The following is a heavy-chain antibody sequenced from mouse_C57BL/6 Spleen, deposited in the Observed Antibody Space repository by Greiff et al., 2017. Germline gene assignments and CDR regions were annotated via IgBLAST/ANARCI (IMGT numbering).Heavy chain of an antibody. CDR2: IYPRSGNT. D-gene: IGHD4-1*01. Sequence: QVQLQQSGAELARPGASVKLSCKASGYTFTSYGISWVKQRTGQGLEWIGEIYPRSGNTYYNEKFKGKATLTADKSSSTAYMELRSLTSEDSAVYFCARNWEGPDDWGQGTTLTVSS. V-gene: IGHV1-81*01. CDR3: ARNWEGPDD. J-gene: IGHJ2*01. CDR1: GYTFTSYG.